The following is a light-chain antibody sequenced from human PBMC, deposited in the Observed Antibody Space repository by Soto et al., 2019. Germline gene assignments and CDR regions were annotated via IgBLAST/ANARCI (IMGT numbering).Light chain of an antibody. CDR2: DAS. J-gene: IGKJ5*01. Sequence: DIQMTQSPSTLSASVGDRVTITCRASQSISSWLAWYQQKPGKAPNLLIYDASSLESGVQSRFSGSGSGTEFTLTISSLQPDDFATYYCQQYNSYLITFGQGTRLEIK. CDR1: QSISSW. CDR3: QQYNSYLIT. V-gene: IGKV1-5*01.